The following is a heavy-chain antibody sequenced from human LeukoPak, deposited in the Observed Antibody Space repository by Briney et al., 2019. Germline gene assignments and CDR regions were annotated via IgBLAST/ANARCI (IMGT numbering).Heavy chain of an antibody. V-gene: IGHV3-33*01. CDR2: IWYDGSNN. Sequence: GGSLRLSCAASEFTFSNYAMHWVRQAPGKGLEWVTVIWYDGSNNYYADSVMGRFTISRDNSRNTLYLQMNSLRAEDTAAYYCAREAQGFDYWGQGTLVTVSS. CDR1: EFTFSNYA. J-gene: IGHJ4*02. CDR3: AREAQGFDY.